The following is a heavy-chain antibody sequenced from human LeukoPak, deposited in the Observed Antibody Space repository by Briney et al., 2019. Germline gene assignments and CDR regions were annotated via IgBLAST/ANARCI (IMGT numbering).Heavy chain of an antibody. CDR3: ARDRAAILRHFDY. CDR2: ISGSSNYI. Sequence: PGGSLRLSCVASGFTFSSYSMNWVRQAPGEGLEWVSSISGSSNYIYYADSVKGRFTISRDNAKNSLYLQMNSLRAEDTAVYYCARDRAAILRHFDYWGQGTLVTVSS. CDR1: GFTFSSYS. V-gene: IGHV3-21*01. D-gene: IGHD3-10*01. J-gene: IGHJ4*02.